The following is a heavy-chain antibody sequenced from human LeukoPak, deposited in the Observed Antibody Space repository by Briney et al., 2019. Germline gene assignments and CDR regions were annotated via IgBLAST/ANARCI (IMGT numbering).Heavy chain of an antibody. Sequence: GGSLRLSCAASGFTLSDHHMDWVRQAPGKGLEWLGHIRRKTHSYTTEYTASVKGRFTISRDDSRNSLFLQMNSLKAEDTAVCYCARVWSDHYFFDYWGQGVLVTVSS. CDR2: IRRKTHSYTT. V-gene: IGHV3-72*01. J-gene: IGHJ4*02. D-gene: IGHD3-3*01. CDR1: GFTLSDHH. CDR3: ARVWSDHYFFDY.